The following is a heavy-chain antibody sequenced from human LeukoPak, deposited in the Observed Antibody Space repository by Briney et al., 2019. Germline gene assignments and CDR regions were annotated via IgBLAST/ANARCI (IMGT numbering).Heavy chain of an antibody. CDR3: ARRGQHLDPAGMDV. CDR2: IDPSDSYT. Sequence: GESLKISCKGSGYSFTSCWISWVRQMPGKGLEWMGKIDPSDSYTNYSPSFQGHVTISADKSISTAYLQWSSLKASDTAMYFCARRGQHLDPAGMDVWGQGTTVTVSS. D-gene: IGHD6-13*01. CDR1: GYSFTSCW. V-gene: IGHV5-10-1*01. J-gene: IGHJ6*02.